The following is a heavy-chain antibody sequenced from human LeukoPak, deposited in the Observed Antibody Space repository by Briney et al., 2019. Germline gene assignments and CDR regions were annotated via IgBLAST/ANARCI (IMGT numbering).Heavy chain of an antibody. D-gene: IGHD3-22*01. J-gene: IGHJ4*02. CDR1: GDSISSGDYY. CDR2: IYYSGST. Sequence: PSETLSLTCTVSGDSISSGDYYWSWIRQPAGKGLEWIGSIYYSGSTYYNPSLKSRVTISVDTSKNQFSLKLSSVTAADTAVYYCARSRITMIVVVIKRVYYFDYWGQGTLVTVSS. V-gene: IGHV4-39*01. CDR3: ARSRITMIVVVIKRVYYFDY.